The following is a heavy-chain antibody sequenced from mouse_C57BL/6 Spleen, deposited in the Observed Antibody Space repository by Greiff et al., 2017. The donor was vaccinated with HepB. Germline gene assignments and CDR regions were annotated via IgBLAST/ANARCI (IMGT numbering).Heavy chain of an antibody. CDR2: IDPETGGT. V-gene: IGHV1-15*01. Sequence: VQLQQSGAELVRPGASVTLSCKASGYTFTDYDMHWVKQTPVHGLEWIGAIDPETGGTAYNQKFKGKAILTADKSSSTAYMELRSLTSEDSAVYYCTGGVYYGNYDWFAYWGQGTLVTVSA. CDR3: TGGVYYGNYDWFAY. J-gene: IGHJ3*01. CDR1: GYTFTDYD. D-gene: IGHD2-1*01.